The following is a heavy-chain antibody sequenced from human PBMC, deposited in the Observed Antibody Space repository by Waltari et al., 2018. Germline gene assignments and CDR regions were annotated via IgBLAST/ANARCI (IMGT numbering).Heavy chain of an antibody. J-gene: IGHJ3*02. CDR2: IIPIFGTA. CDR1: GGTFSSYA. D-gene: IGHD6-13*01. V-gene: IGHV1-69*01. Sequence: QVQLVQSGAEVKKPGSSVKVSCKASGGTFSSYAISWVRQAPGQGLEWMGGIIPIFGTANYAQKFQGRVTITADESTSTAYMELSSLRSEDTAVYYCARDAQGIAAAYPYAFDIWGQGTMVTVSS. CDR3: ARDAQGIAAAYPYAFDI.